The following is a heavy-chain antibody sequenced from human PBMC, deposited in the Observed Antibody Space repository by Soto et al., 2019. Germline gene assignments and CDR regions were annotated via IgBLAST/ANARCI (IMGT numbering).Heavy chain of an antibody. J-gene: IGHJ4*02. CDR1: GFTFSSYG. CDR2: ISYDGSNK. CDR3: AKDDTAMAPFDY. Sequence: PGGSLRLSCAASGFTFSSYGMHWVRQAPGKGLEWVAVISYDGSNKYYADSVKGRFTISRDNSKNTLYLQMNSLRAEDTAVYYCAKDDTAMAPFDYWGQGTLVTVSS. V-gene: IGHV3-30*18. D-gene: IGHD5-18*01.